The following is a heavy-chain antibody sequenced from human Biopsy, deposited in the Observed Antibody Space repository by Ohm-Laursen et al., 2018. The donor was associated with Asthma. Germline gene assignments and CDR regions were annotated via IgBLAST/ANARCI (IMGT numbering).Heavy chain of an antibody. CDR3: AKEVFPGWELRRGPDS. D-gene: IGHD1-26*01. V-gene: IGHV3-30*18. J-gene: IGHJ4*02. CDR1: GFSFSNYG. Sequence: SLRLSCAASGFSFSNYGMHWVRQAPGKGLDWVAVISFDGTNRNYTDSVKGRFTIFRDNSRNTLHLEMNSLRAEDTAVYFCAKEVFPGWELRRGPDSWGQGTLVTVSS. CDR2: ISFDGTNR.